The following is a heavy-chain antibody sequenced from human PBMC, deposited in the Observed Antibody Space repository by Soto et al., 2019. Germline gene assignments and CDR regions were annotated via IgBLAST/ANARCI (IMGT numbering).Heavy chain of an antibody. D-gene: IGHD1-26*01. CDR3: ARDTLVVGATAFDY. Sequence: ASVKVSCKASGYTFTSYAMHWVRQAPGQRLEWMGWINAGNGNTKYSQKFQGRVTITRDTSASTAYMELSSLRSEDTAVYYCARDTLVVGATAFDYWGQGTLVTVSS. J-gene: IGHJ4*02. CDR1: GYTFTSYA. V-gene: IGHV1-3*01. CDR2: INAGNGNT.